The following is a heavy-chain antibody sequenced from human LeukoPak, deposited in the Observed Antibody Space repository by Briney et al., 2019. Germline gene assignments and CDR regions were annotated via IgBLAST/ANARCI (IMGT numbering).Heavy chain of an antibody. V-gene: IGHV3-53*01. J-gene: IGHJ4*02. CDR1: GFSVSGKF. Sequence: GGSLRLSCAASGFSVSGKFMSWVRQAPGKGLEWVSIIHYDGKIRYAGSVGGRFTIYRDDSENTLFLQMNSLRVDDTAVYFCASGDGYPQPHWGQGTLVTVSS. D-gene: IGHD2-21*01. CDR2: IHYDGKI. CDR3: ASGDGYPQPH.